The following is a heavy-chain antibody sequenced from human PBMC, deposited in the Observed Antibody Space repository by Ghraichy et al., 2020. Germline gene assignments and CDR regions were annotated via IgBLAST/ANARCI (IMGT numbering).Heavy chain of an antibody. V-gene: IGHV3-23*01. CDR2: MSGSGGST. D-gene: IGHD6-6*01. J-gene: IGHJ4*02. Sequence: GGSLRLSYAASGFTFTNYAMNWVRQAPGKGLEWVSGMSGSGGSTYYAESVKGRFTISRDISKNTLFLQMNSLRAEDTAVYYCAKGSSSFLDYYDSWGQGTLVTVSS. CDR3: AKGSSSFLDYYDS. CDR1: GFTFTNYA.